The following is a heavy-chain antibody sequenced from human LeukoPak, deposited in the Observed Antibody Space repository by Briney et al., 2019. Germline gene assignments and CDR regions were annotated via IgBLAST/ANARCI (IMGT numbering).Heavy chain of an antibody. Sequence: SETLSLTCRVSGGSISNYYWSWIRQPPGKGLEWIGYSDYSGSTNYSPSLKSRVTISVDTSKKQLSLKLRSVTAADTAVYYCARDISGSYYFHYWGQGTLVTVSS. D-gene: IGHD1-26*01. CDR2: SDYSGST. CDR3: ARDISGSYYFHY. V-gene: IGHV4-59*01. J-gene: IGHJ4*02. CDR1: GGSISNYY.